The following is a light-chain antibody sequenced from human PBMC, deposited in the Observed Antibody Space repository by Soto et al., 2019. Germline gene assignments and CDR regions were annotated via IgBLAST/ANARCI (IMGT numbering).Light chain of an antibody. Sequence: QSALTQPASVSGSPGQSITISCTGTSSDVGSSNLVSWYQQHPGKAPKLMIYEGSKRPSGVSNRFSGSKSGNTASRTISGLQAEDEADDYRCSYAGSSTFVVFGGGTKLTVL. CDR1: SSDVGSSNL. V-gene: IGLV2-23*03. J-gene: IGLJ2*01. CDR3: CSYAGSSTFVV. CDR2: EGS.